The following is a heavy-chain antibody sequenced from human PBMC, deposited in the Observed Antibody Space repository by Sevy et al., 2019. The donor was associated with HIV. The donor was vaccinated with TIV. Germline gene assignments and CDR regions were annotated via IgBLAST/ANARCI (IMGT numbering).Heavy chain of an antibody. Sequence: GGSLRLSCAASGFAFSDYAMHWVRQAPGKGLEWVAAISYAGDNKYFADSVKGRFTVSKDKSKNTLYLEMNSLRAEDTAVYYCAKAHADWSGGTCYTAHYYYDMDVWGRGATVTVSS. CDR3: AKAHADWSGGTCYTAHYYYDMDV. CDR2: ISYAGDNK. J-gene: IGHJ6*02. V-gene: IGHV3-30*18. CDR1: GFAFSDYA. D-gene: IGHD2-15*01.